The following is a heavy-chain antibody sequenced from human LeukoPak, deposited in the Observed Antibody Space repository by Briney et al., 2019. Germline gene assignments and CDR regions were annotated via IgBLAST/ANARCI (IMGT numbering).Heavy chain of an antibody. CDR2: ISSSGSTI. J-gene: IGHJ6*02. CDR3: AREGDGDYDPDYYYYGMDV. Sequence: GGSLRLSCAASGFTFSSYEMNWVRQAPGKGLEWVSYISSSGSTIYYADSVKGRFTISRDNAKNSLYLQMNSLRAEDTAVYYCAREGDGDYDPDYYYYGMDVWGQGTTVTVSS. D-gene: IGHD4-17*01. CDR1: GFTFSSYE. V-gene: IGHV3-48*03.